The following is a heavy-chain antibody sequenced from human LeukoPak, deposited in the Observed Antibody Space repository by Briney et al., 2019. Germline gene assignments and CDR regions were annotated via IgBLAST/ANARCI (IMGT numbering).Heavy chain of an antibody. D-gene: IGHD6-6*01. CDR1: GGSISGSY. Sequence: SETLSLACTVSGGSISGSYWSWIRQPPGKGLEWIGYIFYTGDNNYNPSLNTPATLSMDTSKNQFSLKMTSLTAADTAVYYCARHTYARPFDFWGQGTVITVSS. CDR2: IFYTGDN. CDR3: ARHTYARPFDF. V-gene: IGHV4-59*08. J-gene: IGHJ4*02.